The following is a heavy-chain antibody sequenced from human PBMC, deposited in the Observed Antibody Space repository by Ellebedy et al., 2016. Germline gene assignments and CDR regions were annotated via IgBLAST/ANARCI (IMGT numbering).Heavy chain of an antibody. V-gene: IGHV4-59*13. CDR2: MHYSGKS. CDR1: GGSISSYY. J-gene: IGHJ5*02. CDR3: ARKDGDL. Sequence: SETLSLXXSVSGGSISSYYWTWIRQSPWKGLEWLGYMHYSGKSNYNPSLKSRAVISVDTSKNQVSLQLSSVTAADTAVYFCARKDGDLWGPGTLVTVSS.